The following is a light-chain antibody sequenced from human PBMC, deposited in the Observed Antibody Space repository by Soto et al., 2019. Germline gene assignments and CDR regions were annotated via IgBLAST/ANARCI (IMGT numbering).Light chain of an antibody. CDR3: SSYTSSIVV. Sequence: QSVLTQPASASGSPGQSITISCTGTSSDVGGYNYVSWYQQHPGKAPKLMIYDVSNRPSGVSNRFSGSKSGNTASLTISGLQAEDEADYYCSSYTSSIVVFGGGTKVTVL. CDR2: DVS. V-gene: IGLV2-14*01. J-gene: IGLJ2*01. CDR1: SSDVGGYNY.